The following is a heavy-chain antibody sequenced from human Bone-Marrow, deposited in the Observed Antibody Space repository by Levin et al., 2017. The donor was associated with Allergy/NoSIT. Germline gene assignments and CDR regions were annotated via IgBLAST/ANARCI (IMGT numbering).Heavy chain of an antibody. D-gene: IGHD4-11*01. V-gene: IGHV4-38-2*02. CDR1: GYSVSSGYS. J-gene: IGHJ4*02. Sequence: SCTVSGYSVSSGYSWGCIRQAPGKGLEWIGSIYYSGDTFYNPSLNSRVTISVDTSKNQFSLQLTSVTAADTAVYYCAGRPTVTRDYYFDSWGQGSLVTVSS. CDR2: IYYSGDT. CDR3: AGRPTVTRDYYFDS.